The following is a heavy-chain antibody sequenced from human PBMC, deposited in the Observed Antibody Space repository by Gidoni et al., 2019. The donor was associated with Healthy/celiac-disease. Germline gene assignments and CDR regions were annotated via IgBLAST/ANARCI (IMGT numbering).Heavy chain of an antibody. CDR3: ARDRMVRGVSNWFDP. D-gene: IGHD3-10*01. CDR1: GFTFSSYA. J-gene: IGHJ5*02. V-gene: IGHV3-30-3*01. Sequence: QVQLVESGGGVVQPGRSLRLSCAASGFTFSSYAMHWVRQAPGKGLEWVAVISYDGSNKYYADSVKGRFTISRDNSKNTLYLQMNSLRAEDTAVYYCARDRMVRGVSNWFDPWGQGTLVTVSS. CDR2: ISYDGSNK.